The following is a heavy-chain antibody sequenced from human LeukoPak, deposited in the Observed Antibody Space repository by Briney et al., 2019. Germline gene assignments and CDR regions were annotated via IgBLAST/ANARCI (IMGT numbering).Heavy chain of an antibody. V-gene: IGHV3-48*01. J-gene: IGHJ4*02. D-gene: IGHD4-17*01. CDR2: ISSSSSTI. Sequence: GGSLRLSCAAYGFTFSSYSMNWVRQAPGKGLEWVSYISSSSSTIYYADSVRGRFTISRDNAKNSLYLQMNSLRAEDTAVYYCARGYGLADYWGQGALVTVSS. CDR1: GFTFSSYS. CDR3: ARGYGLADY.